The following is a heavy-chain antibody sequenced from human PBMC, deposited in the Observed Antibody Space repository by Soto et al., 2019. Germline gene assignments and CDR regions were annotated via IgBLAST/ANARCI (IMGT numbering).Heavy chain of an antibody. CDR2: ISGSGGST. CDR3: AKTFRAAWNYEIGYYYYGMDV. J-gene: IGHJ6*02. V-gene: IGHV3-23*01. D-gene: IGHD1-7*01. CDR1: GFTFSSYA. Sequence: GGSLRLSCAASGFTFSSYAMSWVRQAPGKGLEWVSAISGSGGSTYYADSVKGRFTISRDNSKNTLYLQMNSLRAEDTAVYYCAKTFRAAWNYEIGYYYYGMDVWGQGTTVTVSS.